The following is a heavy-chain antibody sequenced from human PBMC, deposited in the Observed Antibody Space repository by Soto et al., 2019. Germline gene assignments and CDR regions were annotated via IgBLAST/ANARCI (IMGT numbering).Heavy chain of an antibody. V-gene: IGHV1-69*04. CDR1: GGTFSGYS. Sequence: SVKVSCKASGGTFSGYSITGVRQAPGHGLEWIGRIIPIFGIASYAQKFQGRVTMTTDTSTSTTYMELKSLTSDDTGVYYCARDAQPKGVAADGASDYWGQGTLVTVSS. D-gene: IGHD6-19*01. J-gene: IGHJ4*02. CDR2: IIPIFGIA. CDR3: ARDAQPKGVAADGASDY.